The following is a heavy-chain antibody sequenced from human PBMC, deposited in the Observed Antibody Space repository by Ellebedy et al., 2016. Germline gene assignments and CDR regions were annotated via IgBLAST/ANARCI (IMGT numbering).Heavy chain of an antibody. V-gene: IGHV4-59*08. Sequence: SQTLSLTCAVYGGSISSYYWSWIRQPPGKGLEWIGYIYYSGSTNYNPSLKSRVTISVDTSKNQFSLKLSSVTAADTAVYYCARTLLTYYYGSGSYYFDYWGQGTLVTVSS. J-gene: IGHJ4*02. CDR2: IYYSGST. CDR3: ARTLLTYYYGSGSYYFDY. CDR1: GGSISSYY. D-gene: IGHD3-10*01.